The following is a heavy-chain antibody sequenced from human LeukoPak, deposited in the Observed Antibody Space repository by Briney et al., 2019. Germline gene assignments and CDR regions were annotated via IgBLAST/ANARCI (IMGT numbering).Heavy chain of an antibody. CDR2: ITGNGVST. CDR3: AKCVYSNIYYWFDP. J-gene: IGHJ5*02. D-gene: IGHD6-13*01. CDR1: GFTFEDYG. V-gene: IGHV3-43*02. Sequence: GGSLRLSCAASGFTFEDYGMHWVRQAPGKGLEWFSLITGNGVSTYYADSVKGRFTTSRDNSKNSLYLQMNSLRTEDTALYYCAKCVYSNIYYWFDPWGQGTLVSVSS.